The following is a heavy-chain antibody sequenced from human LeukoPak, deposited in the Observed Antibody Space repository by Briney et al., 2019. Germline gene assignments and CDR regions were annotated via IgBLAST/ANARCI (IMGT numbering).Heavy chain of an antibody. CDR1: GFTFSSYW. J-gene: IGHJ1*01. CDR3: ARALSEIGGYYPEYFRH. Sequence: GGSLRLSCAASGFTFSSYWMHWVRQALGKGLVWVSRIKSDGSTRYADSVKGRFTISRDKAKNTVSLQMNTLRAEDTGVYYCARALSEIGGYYPEYFRHWGQGTLVTVSP. D-gene: IGHD3-22*01. V-gene: IGHV3-74*01. CDR2: IKSDGST.